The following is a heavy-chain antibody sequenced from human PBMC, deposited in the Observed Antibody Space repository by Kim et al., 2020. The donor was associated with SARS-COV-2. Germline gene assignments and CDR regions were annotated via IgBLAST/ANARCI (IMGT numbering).Heavy chain of an antibody. CDR2: IGLYKGDT. CDR3: ARDGGGFGEFDY. V-gene: IGHV1-18*04. CDR1: GYTFFTSG. Sequence: ASVKVSCKASGYTFFTSGITWVRQAPGQGLEWMGWIGLYKGDTKYAQRFQGRVTMTRDIPTSTAYMELRSLRTDDTAVYYCARDGGGFGEFDYWGQGTLV. D-gene: IGHD3-10*01. J-gene: IGHJ4*02.